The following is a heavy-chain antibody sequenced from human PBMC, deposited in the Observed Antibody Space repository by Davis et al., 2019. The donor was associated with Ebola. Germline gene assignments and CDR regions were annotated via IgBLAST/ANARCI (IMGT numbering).Heavy chain of an antibody. D-gene: IGHD4-23*01. CDR2: ISSSSSYI. CDR3: GQQLGDYGCNAMGF. V-gene: IGHV3-21*01. J-gene: IGHJ4*03. Sequence: GGSLRLSCAASGFTFSSYSMNWVRQAPGKGLEWVSSISSSSSYIYYADSVKGRFTITRDSTKNSLYLQMNSLRAEDTAVYYCGQQLGDYGCNAMGFWGQGTPVTVSS. CDR1: GFTFSSYS.